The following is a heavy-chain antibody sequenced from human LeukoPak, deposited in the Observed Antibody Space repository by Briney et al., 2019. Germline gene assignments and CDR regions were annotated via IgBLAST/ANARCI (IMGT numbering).Heavy chain of an antibody. CDR3: AKGKVNHLGALDF. CDR2: VNESGGGT. CDR1: GFSFSSYA. V-gene: IGHV3-23*01. J-gene: IGHJ4*02. Sequence: GSLRLSCAASGFSFSSYAMSWVRQAPGKGLEWVSSVNESGGGTYYADSVMGRFIISRDNSRKTFHLQMDSLRADDTAIYYCAKGKVNHLGALDFWGQGTLVTVSS. D-gene: IGHD1-26*01.